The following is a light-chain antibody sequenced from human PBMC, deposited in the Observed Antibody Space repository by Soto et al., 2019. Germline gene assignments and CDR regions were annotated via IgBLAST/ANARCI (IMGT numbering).Light chain of an antibody. V-gene: IGKV1-5*01. CDR1: QSISSG. J-gene: IGKJ1*01. CDR3: QQYNSYWT. Sequence: IQMTQSPSTLSASVGDGVTITCRASQSISSGLAWYQQKPGKAPKLLVYDASSLEIGVPSRFSGSGSGTEFTLSMRSLQPDDFATYYCQQYNSYWTLGQGTKVDIK. CDR2: DAS.